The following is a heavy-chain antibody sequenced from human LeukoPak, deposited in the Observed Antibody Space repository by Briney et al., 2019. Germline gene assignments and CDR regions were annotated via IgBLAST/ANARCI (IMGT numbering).Heavy chain of an antibody. CDR1: GVSISTYY. J-gene: IGHJ4*02. V-gene: IGHV4-59*01. D-gene: IGHD1-26*01. CDR2: IYNSGST. CDR3: ARSRTGGSSFDH. Sequence: PSETLSLTCTVSGVSISTYYWSWIRQPPGKGLEWIGYIYNSGSTTYNPSLKSRVTISVDTSKNQFSLKLTSVTAADTAVYFCARSRTGGSSFDHWGQGTLVTVSS.